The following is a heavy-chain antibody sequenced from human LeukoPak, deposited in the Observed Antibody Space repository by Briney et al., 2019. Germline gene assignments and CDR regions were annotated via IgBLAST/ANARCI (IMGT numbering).Heavy chain of an antibody. CDR2: IYYSGST. D-gene: IGHD2-21*02. CDR3: ARAPSNCGGDCYNDY. V-gene: IGHV4-39*07. Sequence: PSETLSLTCTVSGGSISSSSYYWGWIRQPPGKGLEWIGSIYYSGSTYYNPSLKSRVTISVDTSKNQFSLKLSSVTAADTAVYYCARAPSNCGGDCYNDYWGQGTLVTVSS. CDR1: GGSISSSSYY. J-gene: IGHJ4*02.